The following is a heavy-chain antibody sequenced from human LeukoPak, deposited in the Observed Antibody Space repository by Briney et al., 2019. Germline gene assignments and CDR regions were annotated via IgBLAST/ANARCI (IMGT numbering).Heavy chain of an antibody. J-gene: IGHJ3*02. Sequence: SSGTLSLTCTVSGGSISSYYWSWIRQPPGKGLEWIGYIYYSGSTNYNPSLKSRVTISVDTTKNQFSLKLSSVTAADTAAYYCARDHTYYDILTGYYFGAFDSWGQGTMVTVSS. CDR3: ARDHTYYDILTGYYFGAFDS. V-gene: IGHV4-59*01. CDR2: IYYSGST. D-gene: IGHD3-9*01. CDR1: GGSISSYY.